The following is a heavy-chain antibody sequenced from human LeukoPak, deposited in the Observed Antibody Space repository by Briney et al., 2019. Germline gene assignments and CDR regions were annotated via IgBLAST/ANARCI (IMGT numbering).Heavy chain of an antibody. J-gene: IGHJ4*02. D-gene: IGHD3-16*01. CDR2: INTDGSTT. Sequence: GGSLRLSCAASGFTFSSHWMHWVRQAPGKGLVWVSRINTDGSTTNYADSVKGRFTVSRDNAKNTLYLQMNSLRAEDTAVYYCAKDLRVYTNWGQGTLVTVSS. V-gene: IGHV3-74*01. CDR1: GFTFSSHW. CDR3: AKDLRVYTN.